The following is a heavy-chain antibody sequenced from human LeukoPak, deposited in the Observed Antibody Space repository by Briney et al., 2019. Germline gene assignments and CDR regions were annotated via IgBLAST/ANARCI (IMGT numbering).Heavy chain of an antibody. Sequence: PGGSLRLSCAASGFTFSSYAMHWVRQAPGKGLEWVAVISYDGSNKYYADSVKGRFTISRDNSKNTLYLQMNSLRAEDTAVYYCARDRSGLVVRGVNSSDYYYYYGMDVWGQGTTVTVSS. J-gene: IGHJ6*02. CDR3: ARDRSGLVVRGVNSSDYYYYYGMDV. CDR2: ISYDGSNK. V-gene: IGHV3-30-3*01. D-gene: IGHD3-10*01. CDR1: GFTFSSYA.